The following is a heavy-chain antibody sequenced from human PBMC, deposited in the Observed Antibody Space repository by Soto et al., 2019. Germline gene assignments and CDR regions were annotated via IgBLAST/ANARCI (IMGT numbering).Heavy chain of an antibody. V-gene: IGHV4-38-2*01. D-gene: IGHD3-10*01. CDR2: IYHSGST. J-gene: IGHJ5*02. CDR3: ARGGFYGSGSYYPGWFDP. Sequence: SETLSLTCAVSGYSISSGYYWGWIRQPPGKGLEWIGSIYHSGSTYYNPSLKSRVTISVDTSKNQFSLKLSSVTAADTAVYDCARGGFYGSGSYYPGWFDPWGQGTLVTVS. CDR1: GYSISSGYY.